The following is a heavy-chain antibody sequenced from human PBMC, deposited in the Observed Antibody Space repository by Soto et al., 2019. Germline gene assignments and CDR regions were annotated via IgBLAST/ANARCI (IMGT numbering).Heavy chain of an antibody. J-gene: IGHJ4*02. D-gene: IGHD5-18*01. V-gene: IGHV4-34*01. CDR3: ARRRGYCYGSLDY. Sequence: SETLSLTCAVYGGSFSGYYWSWIRQPPGKGLEWIGEINHSGSTNYNPSLKSRVTISVDTSKNQFSLKLSSVTAADTAVYYCARRRGYCYGSLDYWGQGTLVTVSS. CDR2: INHSGST. CDR1: GGSFSGYY.